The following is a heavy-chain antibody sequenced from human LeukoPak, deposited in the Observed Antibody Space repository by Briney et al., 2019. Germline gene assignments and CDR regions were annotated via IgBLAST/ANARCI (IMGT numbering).Heavy chain of an antibody. CDR1: GFTFSSYA. CDR2: ITDSGGDT. D-gene: IGHD6-6*01. J-gene: IGHJ4*02. CDR3: AKGSSPSRPYYFDY. V-gene: IGHV3-23*01. Sequence: GGSLRLSCAASGFTFSSYAMSWVRQAPGRGLDWISAITDSGGDTYYADSVKGRFTITRDNFKNTLYLQMNSLRAEDTAVYYCAKGSSPSRPYYFDYWGQGTLVTVSS.